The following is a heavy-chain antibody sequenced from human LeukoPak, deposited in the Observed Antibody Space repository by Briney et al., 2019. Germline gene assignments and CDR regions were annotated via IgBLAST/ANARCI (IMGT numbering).Heavy chain of an antibody. CDR2: IAHDASNT. V-gene: IGHV3-30*04. CDR3: AKDYVVGSIDY. Sequence: GRSLRLSCAASGFSFSSYAMHWVRQAPGKGLERVTVIAHDASNTIYADSVRGRFTISRDNSKNTLFLQMNSLRAEDSAVYYCAKDYVVGSIDYWGQGTLVTVSS. J-gene: IGHJ4*02. CDR1: GFSFSSYA. D-gene: IGHD2-21*01.